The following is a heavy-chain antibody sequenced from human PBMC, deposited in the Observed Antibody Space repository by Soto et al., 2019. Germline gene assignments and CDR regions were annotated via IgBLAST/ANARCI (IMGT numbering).Heavy chain of an antibody. J-gene: IGHJ4*02. D-gene: IGHD2-2*01. CDR3: AKSLLVVVPAAPYYFHY. CDR2: ISYDGSNK. V-gene: IGHV3-30*18. CDR1: GFTFSSYG. Sequence: GGSLRLSCAASGFTFSSYGMHRVRQAPGKGLEWVAVISYDGSNKYYADSVKGRFTISRDNSKNTLYLQMNSLRAEDTAVYYCAKSLLVVVPAAPYYFHYSGQGSL.